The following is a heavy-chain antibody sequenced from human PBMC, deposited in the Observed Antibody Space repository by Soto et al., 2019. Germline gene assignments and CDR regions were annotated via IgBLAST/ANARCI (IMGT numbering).Heavy chain of an antibody. V-gene: IGHV3-23*01. D-gene: IGHD2-8*01. CDR1: GFTFSSHT. Sequence: GGSLRLSCAASGFTFSSHTMSWVRQAPGKGLEWVSAISGSGGSTYYTDSVKGRFAISRDNSKNTLYLQMNSLRGEDTAVYYCAKPPNGAFVHRGVDVWGQGTTVTVSS. J-gene: IGHJ6*02. CDR2: ISGSGGST. CDR3: AKPPNGAFVHRGVDV.